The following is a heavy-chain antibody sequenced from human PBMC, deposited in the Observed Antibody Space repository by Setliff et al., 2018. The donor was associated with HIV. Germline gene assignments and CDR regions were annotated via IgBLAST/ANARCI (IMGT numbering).Heavy chain of an antibody. CDR1: RFDFNNYW. D-gene: IGHD3-10*01. Sequence: GGSLRLSCAASRFDFNNYWMCWVRQAPGKGLEWVANIGQDGSEKNYVDAVKGRFTISRDNAKNSMDLQMNSLRAEDTAIYYCARKLRPGHGVDVWGQGTTVTVSS. J-gene: IGHJ6*02. V-gene: IGHV3-7*01. CDR2: IGQDGSEK. CDR3: ARKLRPGHGVDV.